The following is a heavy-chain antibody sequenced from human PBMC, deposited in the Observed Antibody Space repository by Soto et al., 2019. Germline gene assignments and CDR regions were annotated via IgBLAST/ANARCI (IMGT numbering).Heavy chain of an antibody. J-gene: IGHJ5*02. D-gene: IGHD3-16*01. Sequence: SETLSLTCTVSGGSISSSSYYWGWIRQPPGKGLEWIGSIYYSGSTYYNPSLKSRVTISVDTSKNQFSLKLSSVTAADTAVYYWARGGLGGGWFDPWGQGTLVTVSS. CDR3: ARGGLGGGWFDP. CDR1: GGSISSSSYY. CDR2: IYYSGST. V-gene: IGHV4-39*01.